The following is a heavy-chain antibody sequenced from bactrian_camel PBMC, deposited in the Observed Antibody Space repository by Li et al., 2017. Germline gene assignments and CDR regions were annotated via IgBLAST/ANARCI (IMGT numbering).Heavy chain of an antibody. CDR2: IAGSGST. Sequence: HVQLVESGGGSVQAGGSQRLSCAFSGYIYSAHCMGWFRQAPGKEREGVAVIAGSGSTGYADSVKGRFTISKDNAKNTLYLQMNSLKPEDTAMYYCAAVRYGGTWYPLCRARSADFGYWGQGTQVTVS. V-gene: IGHV3S53*01. J-gene: IGHJ6*01. D-gene: IGHD6*01. CDR3: AAVRYGGTWYPLCRARSADFGY. CDR1: GYIYSAHC.